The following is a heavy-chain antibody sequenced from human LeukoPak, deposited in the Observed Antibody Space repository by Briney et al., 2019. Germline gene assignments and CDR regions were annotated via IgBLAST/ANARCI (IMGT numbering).Heavy chain of an antibody. CDR1: GFTFDDYA. D-gene: IGHD3-3*01. J-gene: IGHJ4*02. CDR2: ISGSGGST. Sequence: TGGSLRLSCAASGFTFDDYAMHWVRQAPGKGLEWLSSISGSGGSTYYADSVKGRFTISRESSRSTLYLQVNSLRVEDTAVYYCATLLRITTSRGPFDYWGQGALVTVSS. CDR3: ATLLRITTSRGPFDY. V-gene: IGHV3-23*01.